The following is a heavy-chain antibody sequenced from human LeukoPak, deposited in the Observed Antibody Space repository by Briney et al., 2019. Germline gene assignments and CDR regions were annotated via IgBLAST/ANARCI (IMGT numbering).Heavy chain of an antibody. Sequence: SETLSLTCTVSGGSISSYYWSWIRQPPGKGLEWIGYIYYSGSTNYNPSLKSRVTISVDTSKNQFSLKLSSVTAADTAIYYCARETAAAGSFIAINDYWGQGTLVTVSS. CDR2: IYYSGST. CDR1: GGSISSYY. D-gene: IGHD6-13*01. J-gene: IGHJ4*02. CDR3: ARETAAAGSFIAINDY. V-gene: IGHV4-59*08.